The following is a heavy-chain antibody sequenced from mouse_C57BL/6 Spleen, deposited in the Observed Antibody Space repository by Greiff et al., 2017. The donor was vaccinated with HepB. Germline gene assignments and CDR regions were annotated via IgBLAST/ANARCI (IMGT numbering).Heavy chain of an antibody. J-gene: IGHJ1*03. CDR1: GYAFSSSW. V-gene: IGHV1-82*01. D-gene: IGHD1-2*01. CDR3: GTARLWYFDV. CDR2: IYPGDGDT. Sequence: QVQLQQSGPELVKPGASVKISCKASGYAFSSSWMNWVKQRPGKGLEWIGRIYPGDGDTNYNGKFKGKATLTADKSSSTAYMQLSSLTSEDSAVYFCGTARLWYFDVWGTGTTVTVSS.